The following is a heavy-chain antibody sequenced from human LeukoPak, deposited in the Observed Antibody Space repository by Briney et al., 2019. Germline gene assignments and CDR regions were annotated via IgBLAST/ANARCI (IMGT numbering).Heavy chain of an antibody. J-gene: IGHJ4*02. D-gene: IGHD6-13*01. CDR3: ARGMGYIAAAVYYFDY. CDR1: GGSFSGYY. V-gene: IGHV4-34*01. Sequence: SETLSLTCAVYGGSFSGYYWSWIRQPPGKGLEWIGEINHSGSTNYNPSLKSRVTISVDTSKNQFSLKLSSVTAADTAVYYCARGMGYIAAAVYYFDYWGQGTLVTVSS. CDR2: INHSGST.